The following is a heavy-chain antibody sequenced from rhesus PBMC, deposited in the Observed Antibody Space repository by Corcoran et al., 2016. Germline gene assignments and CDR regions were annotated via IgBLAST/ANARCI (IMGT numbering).Heavy chain of an antibody. J-gene: IGHJ4*01. D-gene: IGHD1-20*01. CDR1: VDSINSNYW. CDR2: IYGGCGNT. CDR3: ARARTWNNWED. V-gene: IGHV4-93*02. Sequence: QVQLQESGPAVVRPSETLSLTCAVSVDSINSNYWWTWVRQAPEKGLVWIGTIYGGCGNTFYSSSLTSRITISMDVSKNQFSLKLNSVTAADTAVYYCARARTWNNWEDWGQGVLVTVSS.